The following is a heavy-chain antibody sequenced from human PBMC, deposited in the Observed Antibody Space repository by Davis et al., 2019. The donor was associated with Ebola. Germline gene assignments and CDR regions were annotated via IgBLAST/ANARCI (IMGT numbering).Heavy chain of an antibody. J-gene: IGHJ5*02. Sequence: MPSETLSPTCAVYGGSFSGYYWSWIRQPPGKGLEWIGEINHSGSTNYNPSLKSRVTISVDTSKNQFSLKLSSVTAADTAVYYCARVIAAASDWFDPWGQGTLVTVSS. CDR1: GGSFSGYY. V-gene: IGHV4-34*01. D-gene: IGHD6-13*01. CDR3: ARVIAAASDWFDP. CDR2: INHSGST.